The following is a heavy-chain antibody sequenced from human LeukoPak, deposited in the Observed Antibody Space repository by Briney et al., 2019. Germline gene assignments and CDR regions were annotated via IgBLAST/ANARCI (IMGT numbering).Heavy chain of an antibody. D-gene: IGHD3-22*01. V-gene: IGHV1-18*01. J-gene: IGHJ4*02. CDR2: ISAYNGNT. Sequence: ASVKVSCKASGYTFTSYGISWVRQAPGQGLEWTGWISAYNGNTNYAQKLQGRVTMTTDTSTSTAYMELRSLRSDDTAVYYCARGKPVYYYDSSGYYFFDYWGQGTLVTVSS. CDR3: ARGKPVYYYDSSGYYFFDY. CDR1: GYTFTSYG.